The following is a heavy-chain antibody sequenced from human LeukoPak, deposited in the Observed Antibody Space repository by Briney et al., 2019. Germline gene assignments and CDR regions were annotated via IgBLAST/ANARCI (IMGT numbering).Heavy chain of an antibody. Sequence: GGSLRLSCAASGFTFSSYAMSWVRQAPGKGLEWVSAISGSGGSTYYADSVRGRFTISRDNSKNTLYLQMNSLRAEDTAVYYCAKAPTMSTVSYWGQGTLVTVSS. CDR1: GFTFSSYA. D-gene: IGHD4-17*01. V-gene: IGHV3-23*01. CDR3: AKAPTMSTVSY. CDR2: ISGSGGST. J-gene: IGHJ4*02.